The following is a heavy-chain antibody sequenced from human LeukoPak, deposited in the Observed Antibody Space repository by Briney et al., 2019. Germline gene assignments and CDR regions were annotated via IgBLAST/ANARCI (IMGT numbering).Heavy chain of an antibody. V-gene: IGHV1-2*02. CDR3: ARGYYDSSDYEYFQH. CDR1: GYTFTGYY. CDR2: INPNSGGT. J-gene: IGHJ1*01. D-gene: IGHD3-22*01. Sequence: ASVKVSCKASGYTFTGYYMHWVRQAPGQGLEWMGWINPNSGGTNYAQKFQGRVTMTRDTSIIAAYMELSRLRSDDTAVYFCARGYYDSSDYEYFQHWGQGTLVTVSS.